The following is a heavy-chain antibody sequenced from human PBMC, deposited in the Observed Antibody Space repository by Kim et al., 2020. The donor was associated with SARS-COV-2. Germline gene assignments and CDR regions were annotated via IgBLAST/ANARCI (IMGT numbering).Heavy chain of an antibody. CDR3: ARGSGIQLMDY. Sequence: GGSLRLSCAASGFTFSSYEMNWVRQAPGKGLEWVSYISSSGSTIYYADSVKGRFTISRDNAKNSLYLQMNSLRAEDTAVYYCARGSGIQLMDYWGQGTLVTVSS. D-gene: IGHD5-18*01. J-gene: IGHJ4*02. V-gene: IGHV3-48*03. CDR1: GFTFSSYE. CDR2: ISSSGSTI.